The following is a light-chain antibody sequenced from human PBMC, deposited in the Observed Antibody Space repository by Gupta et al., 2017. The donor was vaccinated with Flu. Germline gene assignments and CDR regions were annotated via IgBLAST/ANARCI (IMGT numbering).Light chain of an antibody. CDR3: CSYGINDV. V-gene: IGLV2-8*01. CDR1: SRDIGGNNY. J-gene: IGLJ1*01. CDR2: EVN. Sequence: ASGSPGQSVAISCTGTSRDIGGNNYVSWYQQHPGKAPKLMIYEVNKRPSGVPDRFSGSKSGHTASLTVSGLQAEDEADYYCCSYGINDVFG.